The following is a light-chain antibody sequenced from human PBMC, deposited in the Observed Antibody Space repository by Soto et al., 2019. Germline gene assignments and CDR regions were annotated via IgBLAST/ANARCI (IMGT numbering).Light chain of an antibody. V-gene: IGKV1-5*03. J-gene: IGKJ1*01. CDR3: QQYNNFPWT. Sequence: DIQMTQSPSTLSASVGDRVTITCRAGQSISSWLAWYQQKPGKAPMLLFYKASSLESGVPSRFSGSGSGTEFTLTISSLQPDDFATYYCQQYNNFPWTFGQGTKVEIK. CDR1: QSISSW. CDR2: KAS.